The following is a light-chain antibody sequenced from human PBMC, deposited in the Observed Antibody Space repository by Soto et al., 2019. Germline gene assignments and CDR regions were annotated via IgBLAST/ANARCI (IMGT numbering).Light chain of an antibody. CDR2: WAS. Sequence: DIVMTQSPDSLAVSLGERATINCKSSQSVLYDSNNKNYLAWYQQKPGQPPKLLIYWASARESGVPDRFSGSGSGTDFTLTISSLQAEDVAFYYCQQYYLTPYTFGQGTKLEIK. V-gene: IGKV4-1*01. CDR3: QQYYLTPYT. J-gene: IGKJ2*01. CDR1: QSVLYDSNNKNY.